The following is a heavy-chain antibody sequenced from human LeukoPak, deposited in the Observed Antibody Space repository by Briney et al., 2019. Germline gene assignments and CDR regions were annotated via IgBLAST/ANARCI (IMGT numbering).Heavy chain of an antibody. CDR3: ARGHSGDGYHFDY. V-gene: IGHV1-2*02. CDR2: INPTSGGT. D-gene: IGHD2-21*01. Sequence: ASVKVSCKSSGYTFTDYYVNWVRQAPGQGLEWVGWINPTSGGTSYAQKFQGRVTLTRDTSINTAYMDLSSLRYDDTAIYYCARGHSGDGYHFDYWGQGTLVAV. CDR1: GYTFTDYY. J-gene: IGHJ4*02.